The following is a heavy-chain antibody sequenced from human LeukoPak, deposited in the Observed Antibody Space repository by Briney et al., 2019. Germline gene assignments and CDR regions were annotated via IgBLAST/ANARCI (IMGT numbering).Heavy chain of an antibody. CDR1: GYTFTRYY. J-gene: IGHJ4*02. CDR3: ASSPHHYYDSSGYWRGFDY. D-gene: IGHD3-22*01. Sequence: ASVKVSCKASGYTFTRYYMHWVRQAPGQGLEWMGIIDPSGGSTSYAQNFQGGVTMTRDATTSTVYLELSSLRSEDTAVYYCASSPHHYYDSSGYWRGFDYWGQGTLVTVSS. CDR2: IDPSGGST. V-gene: IGHV1-46*01.